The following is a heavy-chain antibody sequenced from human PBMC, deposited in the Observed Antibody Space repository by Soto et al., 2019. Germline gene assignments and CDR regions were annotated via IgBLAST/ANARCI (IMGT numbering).Heavy chain of an antibody. CDR1: GFTFSNAW. Sequence: GGSLRLSCAASGFTFSNAWMSWVRQAPGKGLEWVGRIKSKTDGGTTDYAAPVKGRFTISRDNSKNTLYLQMNSLRAEDTAVYYCANSLWFGPQDYYYYYMDVWGKGTTVTVSS. V-gene: IGHV3-15*01. D-gene: IGHD3-10*01. CDR3: ANSLWFGPQDYYYYYMDV. CDR2: IKSKTDGGTT. J-gene: IGHJ6*03.